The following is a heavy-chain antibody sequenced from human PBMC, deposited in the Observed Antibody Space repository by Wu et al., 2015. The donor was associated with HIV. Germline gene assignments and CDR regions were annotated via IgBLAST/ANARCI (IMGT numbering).Heavy chain of an antibody. CDR1: GYIFNQYG. CDR2: VSTSNVGA. Sequence: QVQLMQSGTEVKKPGASVKVSCKVSGYIFNQYGLHWVRQAPGHGLEWMGWVSTSNVGANYAQRLQGRVTMTTDMATNTAYMELRGLRFDDTAIYYCAREKGGRLYIWGRRDEWSPSLQ. D-gene: IGHD3-16*01. CDR3: AREKGGRLYI. V-gene: IGHV1-18*01. J-gene: IGHJ3*02.